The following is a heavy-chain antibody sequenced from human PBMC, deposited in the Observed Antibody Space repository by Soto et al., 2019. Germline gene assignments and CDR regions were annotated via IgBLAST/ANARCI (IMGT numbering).Heavy chain of an antibody. D-gene: IGHD5-18*01. Sequence: PSETLSLSCTVSGGSISSYYWSWIRQPPGKGLEWIGYIYYSGSTNYNPSLKSRVTISVDTSKNQFSLKLSSVTAADPAGYYVARRYGPCFDYWGQGPLVTVSS. CDR1: GGSISSYY. V-gene: IGHV4-59*08. CDR3: ARRYGPCFDY. J-gene: IGHJ4*02. CDR2: IYYSGST.